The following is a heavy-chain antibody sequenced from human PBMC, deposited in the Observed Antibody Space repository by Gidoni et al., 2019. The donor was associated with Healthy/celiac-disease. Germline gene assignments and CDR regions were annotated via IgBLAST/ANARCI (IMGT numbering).Heavy chain of an antibody. J-gene: IGHJ4*02. CDR3: AKVGRFGELPPY. V-gene: IGHV3-23*01. CDR1: GVTFSSYA. D-gene: IGHD3-10*01. CDR2: ILGSGGTA. Sequence: EVQLLESGGGFVQPGGALRLDCAACGVTFSSYAMRWVRQAPGKGLVWFSLILGSGGTAYYADSVKGRFTISRDNSKNTLYLQMNSLRDEDTAVYYCAKVGRFGELPPYWGQGTLVTVSS.